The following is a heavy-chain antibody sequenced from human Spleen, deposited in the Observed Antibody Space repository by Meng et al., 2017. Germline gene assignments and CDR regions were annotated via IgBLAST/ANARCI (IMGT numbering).Heavy chain of an antibody. CDR2: INPKSGDT. Sequence: ASVKVSCKASGYSFTVYAMHWVRQAPGQGLEWMGRINPKSGDTHYAQRFQGRVTMTGDTSISTAYMELSGLRSDDTAMYYCARDEDISAAGKLFGDYWGQGTLVTVSS. CDR1: GYSFTVYA. J-gene: IGHJ4*02. D-gene: IGHD6-13*01. CDR3: ARDEDISAAGKLFGDY. V-gene: IGHV1-2*06.